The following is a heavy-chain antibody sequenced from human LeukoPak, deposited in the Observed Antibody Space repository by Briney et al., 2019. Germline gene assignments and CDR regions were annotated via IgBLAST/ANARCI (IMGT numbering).Heavy chain of an antibody. CDR1: GGSVSSYY. CDR2: IYYSGST. CDR3: ARGGSGISNAFDI. Sequence: PSETLSLTCSVSGGSVSSYYWSWIRQPPGKGLEWIGYIYYSGSTNSNPSLKSRVTMSVDTSKNQFSLKLRSVTAADTAVYYCARGGSGISNAFDIWGQGTMVTVSS. J-gene: IGHJ3*02. V-gene: IGHV4-59*02. D-gene: IGHD3-10*01.